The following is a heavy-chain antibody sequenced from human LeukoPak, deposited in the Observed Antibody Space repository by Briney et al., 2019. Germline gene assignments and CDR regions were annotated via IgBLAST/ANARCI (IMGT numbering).Heavy chain of an antibody. CDR3: ASSVSSRWAIIDY. CDR1: GYTFTAYY. J-gene: IGHJ4*02. CDR2: INPNSGGT. D-gene: IGHD6-13*01. V-gene: IGHV1-2*02. Sequence: ASVKVSFKSSGYTFTAYYMHLVRQAPGQGLEWLGWINPNSGGTNYAQKFQGRVTMTRDTSITTAYMELSRLSSDDTAVYYCASSVSSRWAIIDYWGQGTLVTVSS.